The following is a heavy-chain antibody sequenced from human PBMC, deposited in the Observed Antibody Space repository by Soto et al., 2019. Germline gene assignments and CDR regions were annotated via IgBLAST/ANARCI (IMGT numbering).Heavy chain of an antibody. V-gene: IGHV1-46*01. Sequence: ASVKVSCKASGYTFTSYYMHWVRQAPGQGLEWMGIINPSGGSTSYAQKFQGRVTMTRDTSTSTVYMELSSLRSEDTAVYYCARDGQWLDWRDLGGMDVWGQGTTVTVSS. D-gene: IGHD6-19*01. CDR3: ARDGQWLDWRDLGGMDV. CDR1: GYTFTSYY. CDR2: INPSGGST. J-gene: IGHJ6*02.